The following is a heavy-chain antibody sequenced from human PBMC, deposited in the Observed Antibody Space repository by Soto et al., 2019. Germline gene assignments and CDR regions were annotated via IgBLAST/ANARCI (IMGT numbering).Heavy chain of an antibody. V-gene: IGHV3-23*01. D-gene: IGHD6-13*01. CDR2: ISGSDGST. CDR1: GFTFSSYA. Sequence: EVQLLESGGGLVQPGGSLRLSCAASGFTFSSYAMNWVRQAPGKGLEWVSVISGSDGSTYYADSVKGGFTISRDNSKNTLNLQMNILRAEDTAVYYCARRSSSWYFDYWGQGPLVTVSS. J-gene: IGHJ4*02. CDR3: ARRSSSWYFDY.